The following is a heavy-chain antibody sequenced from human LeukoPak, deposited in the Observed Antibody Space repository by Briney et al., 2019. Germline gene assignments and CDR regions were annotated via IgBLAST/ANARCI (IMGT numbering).Heavy chain of an antibody. CDR2: IYHSGST. CDR1: GYPISSGYY. CDR3: ARFTYYYDSSGYYFDY. D-gene: IGHD3-22*01. J-gene: IGHJ4*02. V-gene: IGHV4-38-2*02. Sequence: SETLSLTCTVSGYPISSGYYWGWIRQPPGKGLEWIGSIYHSGSTYYNPSLKSRVTISVDTSKNQFSLKLSSVTAADTAVYYCARFTYYYDSSGYYFDYWGQGTLVTVSS.